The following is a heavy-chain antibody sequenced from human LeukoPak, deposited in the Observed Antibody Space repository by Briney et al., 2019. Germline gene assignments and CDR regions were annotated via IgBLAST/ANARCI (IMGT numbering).Heavy chain of an antibody. CDR2: INPSGGST. CDR3: AREGVPQAYYGRRTFDY. V-gene: IGHV1-46*01. J-gene: IGHJ4*02. CDR1: GYTFTSYY. Sequence: GASVKVSCKASGYTFTSYYMHWVRQAPGQGLEWMGIINPSGGSTSYAQKFQGRVTMTRDMSTSTVYMELSSLRSEDTAVYYCAREGVPQAYYGRRTFDYWGQGTLVTVSS. D-gene: IGHD4-17*01.